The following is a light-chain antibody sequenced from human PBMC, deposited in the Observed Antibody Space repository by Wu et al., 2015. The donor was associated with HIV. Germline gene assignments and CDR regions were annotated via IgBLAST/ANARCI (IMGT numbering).Light chain of an antibody. Sequence: EIVLTQSPGTLSLSPGERATLSCRASQSISSSYLAWYQQKPGQAPRVLIFGASNRATGIPDRFRGSGSGTDFTLTISRLEPEDFAVYYCQQYGSSPQTFGQGTKLEIK. J-gene: IGKJ2*01. V-gene: IGKV3-20*01. CDR2: GAS. CDR3: QQYGSSPQT. CDR1: QSISSSY.